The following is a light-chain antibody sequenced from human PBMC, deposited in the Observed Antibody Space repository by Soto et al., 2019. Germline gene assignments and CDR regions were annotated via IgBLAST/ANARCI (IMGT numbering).Light chain of an antibody. CDR2: GAS. J-gene: IGKJ2*01. CDR3: QQYGSSPMYT. CDR1: QSVSSYY. Sequence: EIVLTQSPGTLSLSPGERATLSCRASQSVSSYYLAWYQQKPGQAPRLLIYGASIRATGIPDRFSGSGSGTDFTLTISRLEPEDFAVYYCQQYGSSPMYTFGQGTKLEIK. V-gene: IGKV3-20*01.